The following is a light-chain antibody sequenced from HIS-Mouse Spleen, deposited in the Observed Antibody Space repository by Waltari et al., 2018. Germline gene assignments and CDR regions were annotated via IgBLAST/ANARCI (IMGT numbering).Light chain of an antibody. J-gene: IGKJ3*01. V-gene: IGKV1-9*01. CDR1: QGISSY. CDR2: AAS. CDR3: QQLNSYLFT. Sequence: DIQLTQSPSFLSASVGDRVTITCRASQGISSYLAWYQQKPGKAPKLLIYAASTLQRGVPSRFSGSGSGTEFTLTISSLQPEDFATYYCQQLNSYLFTFGPGTKVDIK.